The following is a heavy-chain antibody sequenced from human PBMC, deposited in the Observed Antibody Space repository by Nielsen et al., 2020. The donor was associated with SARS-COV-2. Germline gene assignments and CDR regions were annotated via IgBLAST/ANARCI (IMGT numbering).Heavy chain of an antibody. V-gene: IGHV4-59*01. D-gene: IGHD6-13*01. J-gene: IGHJ5*02. CDR1: GGSISSYY. CDR2: IYYSGST. Sequence: ESLKISCNVSGGSISSYYWSWIRQPPGKGLEWIGYIYYSGSTNYNPSLKSRVTISVDTSKNQFSLKLSSVTAADTAVYYCARSIAAAAWFDPWGQGTLVTVSS. CDR3: ARSIAAAAWFDP.